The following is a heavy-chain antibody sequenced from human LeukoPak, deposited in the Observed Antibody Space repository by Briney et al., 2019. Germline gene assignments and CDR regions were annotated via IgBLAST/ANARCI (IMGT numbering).Heavy chain of an antibody. CDR1: GASFRGYY. Sequence: SETLSLTCAVYGASFRGYYWSWIRQPPGQGLEWIGEINHSGSTNYNPSLKSRVTISLDTSMKKFSLKLNSVTAADTAVYYCASTERCSTTCPLDYWGQGTLVTVSS. CDR3: ASTERCSTTCPLDY. J-gene: IGHJ4*02. D-gene: IGHD2-2*01. V-gene: IGHV4-34*01. CDR2: INHSGST.